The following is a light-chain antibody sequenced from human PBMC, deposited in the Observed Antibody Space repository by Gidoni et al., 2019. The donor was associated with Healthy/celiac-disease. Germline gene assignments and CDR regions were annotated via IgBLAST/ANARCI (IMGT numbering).Light chain of an antibody. V-gene: IGLV1-44*01. Sequence: QSVLTQPPSPSGTPGQRVTISCSGSSSNIGSNTVNWYQQLPGTAPKPLIYSNNQRPSGVPDRFSGSRSGTSASLAISGLQSEDEADYYCAAWDDSLNGQGVFGTGTKVTVL. CDR2: SNN. CDR3: AAWDDSLNGQGV. J-gene: IGLJ1*01. CDR1: SSNIGSNT.